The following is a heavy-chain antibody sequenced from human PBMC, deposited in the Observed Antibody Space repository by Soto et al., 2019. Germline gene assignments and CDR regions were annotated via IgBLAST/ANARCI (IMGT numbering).Heavy chain of an antibody. CDR2: IYYSGST. CDR1: GGSISSYY. Sequence: QVQLQESGPGLVKPSETLSLTCTVSGGSISSYYWSWIRQPPGKGLEWIGYIYYSGSTNYNPSRKSRVTISVDTSKNQFSLKMSSVTAADTAVYYFARRWGGVVDIWGQGTMVTVSS. CDR3: ARRWGGVVDI. D-gene: IGHD1-26*01. V-gene: IGHV4-59*08. J-gene: IGHJ3*02.